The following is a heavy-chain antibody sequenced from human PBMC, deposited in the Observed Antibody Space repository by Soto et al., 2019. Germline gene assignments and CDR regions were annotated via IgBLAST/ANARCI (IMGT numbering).Heavy chain of an antibody. CDR3: ARRMVGVASEYFQH. J-gene: IGHJ1*01. CDR1: GGSVSSSSYY. CDR2: VYYSGST. Sequence: SETLSLTCTVSGGSVSSSSYYWGWIRQTPGEGLEWIGNVYYSGSTYYNPSLKSRVTISVDTSKNQFSLKLSSVTAADTAVYYCARRMVGVASEYFQHWGQGTLVTVSS. V-gene: IGHV4-39*01. D-gene: IGHD3-22*01.